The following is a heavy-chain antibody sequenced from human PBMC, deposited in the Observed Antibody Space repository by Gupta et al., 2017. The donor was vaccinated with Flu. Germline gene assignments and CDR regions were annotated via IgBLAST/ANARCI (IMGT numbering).Heavy chain of an antibody. J-gene: IGHJ6*02. CDR3: ARSRYDFWSGYVGSEYGMDV. CDR2: IWYVGSDK. Sequence: QLVESGGGVVQPGRSLRLSCAASGFTFSDYAMHWVRQAPGKGLEWLAIIWYVGSDKYYADSVKGRFTISRDNSRNTLYMQMNTLRAEDTAVYYCARSRYDFWSGYVGSEYGMDVWGQGTTVTVS. CDR1: GFTFSDYA. V-gene: IGHV3-33*01. D-gene: IGHD3-3*01.